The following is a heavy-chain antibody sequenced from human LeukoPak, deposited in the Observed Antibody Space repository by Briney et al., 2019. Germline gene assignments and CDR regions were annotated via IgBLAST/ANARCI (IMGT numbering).Heavy chain of an antibody. V-gene: IGHV3-9*01. CDR3: AKDIRERAANDFDI. D-gene: IGHD3-10*01. Sequence: AGGSLRLSCAASGFTFDDYAMHWVRQAPGKGLEWVSGISWNSGSIGYADSVKGRFTISRDNAKNSLYLQMNSLRSEDTALYYCAKDIRERAANDFDIWGQGTMVTVSS. J-gene: IGHJ3*02. CDR1: GFTFDDYA. CDR2: ISWNSGSI.